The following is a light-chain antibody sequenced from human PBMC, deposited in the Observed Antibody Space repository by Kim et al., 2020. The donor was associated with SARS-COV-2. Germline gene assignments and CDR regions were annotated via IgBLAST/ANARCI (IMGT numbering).Light chain of an antibody. CDR2: WAS. CDR1: QSVLYSSNNQNY. V-gene: IGKV4-1*01. Sequence: RATINCKSSQSVLYSSNNQNYLAWDQQKPGQPPKRLIYWASTREYGVPDRFSGSGSGTDFTLTISSLQAEDVAVYYCQQYYSTPYTFGQGTKLVIK. J-gene: IGKJ2*01. CDR3: QQYYSTPYT.